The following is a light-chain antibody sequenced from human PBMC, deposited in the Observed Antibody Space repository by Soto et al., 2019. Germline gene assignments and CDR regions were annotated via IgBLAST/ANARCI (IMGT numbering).Light chain of an antibody. V-gene: IGKV3-11*01. CDR2: DAS. CDR1: QSVSSY. J-gene: IGKJ4*01. Sequence: EIVLTQSPATLSLSPGERATLSCRASQSVSSYLAWYQQKPGQAPRLLIYDASNRATGIPARFSGSGSGTDVTLDISSLEPEDFSVYYCQQRSNWPPVTFGGGTKVEIK. CDR3: QQRSNWPPVT.